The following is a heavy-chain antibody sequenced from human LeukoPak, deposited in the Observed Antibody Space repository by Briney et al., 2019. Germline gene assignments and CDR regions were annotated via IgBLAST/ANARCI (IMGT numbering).Heavy chain of an antibody. Sequence: SETLSLTCTVSGGSISYDYWSWIPQSPGKRLEWIGYIHYSGATNYSPSLKSRVTISVDTSKNQFSLKLSSVTAADTAPYYCATLRGASTAVFDSWGQGALVTVSS. CDR2: IHYSGAT. CDR1: GGSISYDY. J-gene: IGHJ4*02. CDR3: ATLRGASTAVFDS. V-gene: IGHV4-59*08. D-gene: IGHD2-21*02.